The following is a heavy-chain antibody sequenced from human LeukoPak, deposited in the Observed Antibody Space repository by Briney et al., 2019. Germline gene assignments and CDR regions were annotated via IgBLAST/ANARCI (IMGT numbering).Heavy chain of an antibody. CDR1: GFTFSSYS. J-gene: IGHJ4*02. CDR2: ISTSSSYI. D-gene: IGHD6-19*01. CDR3: ARDESSGWDYFDY. Sequence: PGGSLRLSCAASGFTFSSYSMNWVRQAPGKGLEWVSSISTSSSYIYYADSVKGRFTISRDNAKNSLYLQMNSLRAEDTAVYYCARDESSGWDYFDYWGQGTLVTVSS. V-gene: IGHV3-21*01.